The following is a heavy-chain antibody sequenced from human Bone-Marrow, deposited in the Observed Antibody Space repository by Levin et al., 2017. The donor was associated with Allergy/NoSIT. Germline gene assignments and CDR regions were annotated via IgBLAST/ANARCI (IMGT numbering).Heavy chain of an antibody. CDR2: ISYDGSDE. CDR1: GFTFSSFS. D-gene: IGHD7-27*01. CDR3: AKDGQTNWYCYYYGLDV. Sequence: PGGSLRLSCAASGFTFSSFSMHWVRQTPGEGLDWVAVISYDGSDESYADSVRGRFTISRDNSKNTLYLQMNSLRPEDTAVYYSAKDGQTNWYCYYYGLDVWGQGTTVTVSS. V-gene: IGHV3-30-3*02. J-gene: IGHJ6*02.